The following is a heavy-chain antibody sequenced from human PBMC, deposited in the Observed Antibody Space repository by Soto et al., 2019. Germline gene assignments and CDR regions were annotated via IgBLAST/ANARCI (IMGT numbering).Heavy chain of an antibody. CDR3: AKDRPNHCSSGGAYYRSGGDF. Sequence: EVQLLDSGGALVQPGGSLRLYCAASGFTFNIYSMSWVRQAPGRGLEWVASITSIGDNTYYPDSVKGRFTISRDNSKNPLYLQMNSLIVEDTAFYYCAKDRPNHCSSGGAYYRSGGDFWGQGTLVTVSS. V-gene: IGHV3-23*01. CDR1: GFTFNIYS. J-gene: IGHJ4*02. CDR2: ITSIGDNT. D-gene: IGHD3-10*01.